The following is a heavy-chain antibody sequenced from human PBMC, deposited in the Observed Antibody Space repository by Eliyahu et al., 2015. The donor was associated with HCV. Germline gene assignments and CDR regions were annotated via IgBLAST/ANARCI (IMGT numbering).Heavy chain of an antibody. CDR2: ISYDGSNK. Sequence: QVQLVESGGGVVQPGRSLRLSCXASGFPFSSYGMHWVRQAPGKGLEWVAVISYDGSNKYYADSVKGRFTISRDNSKNTLYLQMNSLRAEDTAVYYCANVEVSIGGMDVWGQGTTVTVSS. V-gene: IGHV3-30*18. CDR3: ANVEVSIGGMDV. J-gene: IGHJ6*02. CDR1: GFPFSSYG.